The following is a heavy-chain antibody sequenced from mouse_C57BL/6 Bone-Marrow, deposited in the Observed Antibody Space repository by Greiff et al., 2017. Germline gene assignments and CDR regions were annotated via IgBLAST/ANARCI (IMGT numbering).Heavy chain of an antibody. CDR2: INPGSGGT. D-gene: IGHD1-1*01. CDR3: ARSRGLRGWFAY. J-gene: IGHJ3*01. V-gene: IGHV1-54*01. Sequence: ESGAELVRPGTSVKVSCKASGYAFTNYLIAWVKQRPGQGLEWIGVINPGSGGTNYNEKFKGKATLTADKSSSTAYMQLSSLTSEDSAVYFCARSRGLRGWFAYWGQGTLVTVSA. CDR1: GYAFTNYL.